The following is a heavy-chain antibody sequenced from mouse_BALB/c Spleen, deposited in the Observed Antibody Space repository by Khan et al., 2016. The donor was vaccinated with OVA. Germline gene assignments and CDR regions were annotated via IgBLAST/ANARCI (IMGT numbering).Heavy chain of an antibody. CDR1: GYTFTSYW. V-gene: IGHV1-87*01. D-gene: IGHD1-1*01. CDR3: ARGRITTEYFDY. J-gene: IGHJ2*01. CDR2: IYPGDGNT. Sequence: QVQLQQSGTELARPGASVKLSCKASGYTFTSYWMQWVKERPGQGLEWIGAIYPGDGNTRYTQKFKGKATLTADKSSSTAYMQLSSLASEDSAVYYCARGRITTEYFDYWGQGTTLTVSS.